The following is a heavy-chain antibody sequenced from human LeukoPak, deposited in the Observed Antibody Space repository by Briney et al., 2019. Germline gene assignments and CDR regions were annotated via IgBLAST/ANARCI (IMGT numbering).Heavy chain of an antibody. CDR1: GGSISTYY. CDR3: ARLTRRSGNYFDY. CDR2: IYHGGST. V-gene: IGHV4-59*01. J-gene: IGHJ4*02. Sequence: PSETLSLTCTVSGGSISTYYWNWIRQPPGKGLEWIGYIYHGGSTNYNPSLQSRVTISVDTSKSQFSLKLSSVTAADTAVYYCARLTRRSGNYFDYWGQGTLVTVSS. D-gene: IGHD1-1*01.